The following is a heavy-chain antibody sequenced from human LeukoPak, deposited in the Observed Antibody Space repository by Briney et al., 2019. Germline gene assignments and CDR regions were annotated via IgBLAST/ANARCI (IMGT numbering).Heavy chain of an antibody. CDR2: IDVSGSNG. V-gene: IGHV3-48*04. D-gene: IGHD6-19*01. CDR1: GFSFSYYH. Sequence: GGSLRLSCTASGFSFSYYHYNWVRQAPGKGLDWISFIDVSGSNGSYADSLKGRFSVSRDNAKNSVYLQMNRLRVEDTAVYYCAREWGPIAVSGGPGYWGQGALVTVSS. J-gene: IGHJ4*02. CDR3: AREWGPIAVSGGPGY.